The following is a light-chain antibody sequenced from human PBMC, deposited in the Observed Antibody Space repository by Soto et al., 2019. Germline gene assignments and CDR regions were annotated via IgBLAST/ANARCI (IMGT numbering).Light chain of an antibody. CDR1: QSVLSSSNNKNY. CDR3: QQYYTTPAIT. V-gene: IGKV4-1*01. Sequence: DIVMTQSPDSLAVSLGEGAAITCKSSQSVLSSSNNKNYLAWYQQKPGQPPKLLIYWASTRESGVPDRFSGSGSGTDFTLTISSLQAEDVAVYYCQQYYTTPAITFGQGTRLEIK. CDR2: WAS. J-gene: IGKJ5*01.